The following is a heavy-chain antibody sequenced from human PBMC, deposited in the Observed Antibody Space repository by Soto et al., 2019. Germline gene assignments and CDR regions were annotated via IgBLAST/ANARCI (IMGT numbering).Heavy chain of an antibody. CDR3: AKDFARLGWELPNYYSYYGMDV. Sequence: QVQLVESGGGVVQPGRSLRLSCAASGFTFSSYGMHWVRQAPGKGLEWVAVISYDGSNKYYADSVKGRFTISRDNSKNXXYXQXXSLRAEDTAVYYCAKDFARLGWELPNYYSYYGMDVWGQGTTVTVSS. CDR2: ISYDGSNK. CDR1: GFTFSSYG. D-gene: IGHD1-26*01. J-gene: IGHJ6*02. V-gene: IGHV3-30*18.